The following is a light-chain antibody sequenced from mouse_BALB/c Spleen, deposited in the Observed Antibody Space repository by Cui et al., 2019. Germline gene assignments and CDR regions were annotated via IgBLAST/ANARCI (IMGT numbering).Light chain of an antibody. CDR3: LQYDEFPLT. J-gene: IGKJ5*01. CDR1: QDINSY. CDR2: RAN. Sequence: DIKMTQSPSSMSALLGKRITIPCKASQDINSYLSWFQQKPGKSPKTLIYRANRLVDGVPSRFSGSGSGQDYSLTISSLEYEDMGIYYCLQYDEFPLTFGAGTKLELK. V-gene: IGKV14-111*01.